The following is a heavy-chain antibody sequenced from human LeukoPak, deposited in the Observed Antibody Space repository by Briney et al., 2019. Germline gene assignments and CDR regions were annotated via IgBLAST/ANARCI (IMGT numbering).Heavy chain of an antibody. J-gene: IGHJ3*02. D-gene: IGHD4/OR15-4a*01. CDR1: GGSISSYY. CDR3: ARHANSDAFDI. Sequence: PSETLSLTCTVSGGSISSYYWSWIRQPPGKGLEWIGYIYYTGSTNSNPSLKSRVTISADTSKNQFSLKLSSVTAADTAVYYCARHANSDAFDIWGQGTMVTVSS. CDR2: IYYTGST. V-gene: IGHV4-59*01.